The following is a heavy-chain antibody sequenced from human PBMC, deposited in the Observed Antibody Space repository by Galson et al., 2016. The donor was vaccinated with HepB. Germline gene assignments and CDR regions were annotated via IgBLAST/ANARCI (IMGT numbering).Heavy chain of an antibody. J-gene: IGHJ4*02. CDR2: VYYSGDT. D-gene: IGHD5-24*01. V-gene: IGHV4-59*01. Sequence: SETLSLTCTVSGASISYDYWSWIRQPPGRELEWIGYVYYSGDTNYNPSLKSRVTMSADTSKNQFSLKLNSVTTADTAMYYCARYLRRDNYILDSWGQGTLVTVSS. CDR3: ARYLRRDNYILDS. CDR1: GASISYDY.